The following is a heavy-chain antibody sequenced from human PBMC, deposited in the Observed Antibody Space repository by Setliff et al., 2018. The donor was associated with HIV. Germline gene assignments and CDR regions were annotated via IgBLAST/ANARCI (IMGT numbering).Heavy chain of an antibody. J-gene: IGHJ4*02. D-gene: IGHD4-17*01. V-gene: IGHV3-53*01. CDR3: ARGRRYFGDYYY. Sequence: PGGSLRLSCAVSGFPVSDNYMSWVRQAPGKGLEWVSVIYRDGATYYADFVKGRFTISRDIAKNTIYLQMNSLTSEDTAFYYCARGRRYFGDYYYRGQGTLVTVSS. CDR1: GFPVSDNY. CDR2: IYRDGAT.